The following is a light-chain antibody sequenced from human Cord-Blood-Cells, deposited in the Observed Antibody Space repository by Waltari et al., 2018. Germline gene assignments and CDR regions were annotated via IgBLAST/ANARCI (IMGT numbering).Light chain of an antibody. CDR1: QSISSW. Sequence: DIQMTQSPSTLSASVGDRVTITCRASQSISSWLAWYQQKPGKAPKSLIYDASSLESGVPSRFSGSGSGTEFTLTISSLQPDDFATYYCQQYNSYSGTFGQGTKVEIK. J-gene: IGKJ1*01. V-gene: IGKV1-5*01. CDR3: QQYNSYSGT. CDR2: DAS.